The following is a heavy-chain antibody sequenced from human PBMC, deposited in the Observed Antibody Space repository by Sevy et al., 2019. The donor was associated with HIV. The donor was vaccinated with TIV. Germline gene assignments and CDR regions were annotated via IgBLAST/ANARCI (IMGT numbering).Heavy chain of an antibody. D-gene: IGHD3-22*01. CDR1: RFTFSSYA. CDR2: ISGSGGST. V-gene: IGHV3-23*01. J-gene: IGHJ4*02. Sequence: GGSLRLSCAASRFTFSSYAMSWVRQAPGKGLEWVSAISGSGGSTYYADSVKGRFTISRDNSKNTLYLQMNSLRAEDTAVYYCAKVSSVDYYDSSGYYYGAVYLDYWGQGTLVTVSS. CDR3: AKVSSVDYYDSSGYYYGAVYLDY.